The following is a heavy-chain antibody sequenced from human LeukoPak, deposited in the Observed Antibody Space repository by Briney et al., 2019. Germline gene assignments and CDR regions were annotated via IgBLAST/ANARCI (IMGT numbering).Heavy chain of an antibody. D-gene: IGHD6-13*01. V-gene: IGHV4-34*01. J-gene: IGHJ4*02. CDR3: ATYSSSWYVDY. CDR1: GGSFSGYY. Sequence: PSETLSLTCAVYGGSFSGYYWSWIRQPPGKGLEWIGEINHSGSTNYNPSLKSRVTISVDTSKNQLSLKLSSVTAADTAVYYCATYSSSWYVDYWGQGTLVTVSS. CDR2: INHSGST.